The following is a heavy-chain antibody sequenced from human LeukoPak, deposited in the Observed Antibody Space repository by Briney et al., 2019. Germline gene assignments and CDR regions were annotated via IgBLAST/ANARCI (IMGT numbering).Heavy chain of an antibody. V-gene: IGHV1-2*02. J-gene: IGHJ4*02. CDR1: GYTFTDYY. CDR2: INPNSGGT. Sequence: ASVKVSCKASGYTFTDYYIHWVRQAPGQGLEWMGWINPNSGGTNYAQKFQGRVTMTRDTSISTAYMELSRLTSDDTAVYYCARNRIAAAVCDYWGQGTLVTVSS. CDR3: ARNRIAAAVCDY. D-gene: IGHD6-13*01.